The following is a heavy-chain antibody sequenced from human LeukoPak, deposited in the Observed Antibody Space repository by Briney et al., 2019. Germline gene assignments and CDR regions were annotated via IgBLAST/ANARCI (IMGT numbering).Heavy chain of an antibody. CDR3: ATVSNGILSSSWSPRFFDY. Sequence: ASVKVSCKVSGYTLTELSMHWVRQAPGKGLEWMGGVDPEDGETIYAQKFQGRVTMTEDTSTDTAYMELSSLRSEDTAVYYCATVSNGILSSSWSPRFFDYWGQGTLVTVSS. J-gene: IGHJ4*02. V-gene: IGHV1-24*01. CDR1: GYTLTELS. CDR2: VDPEDGET. D-gene: IGHD6-13*01.